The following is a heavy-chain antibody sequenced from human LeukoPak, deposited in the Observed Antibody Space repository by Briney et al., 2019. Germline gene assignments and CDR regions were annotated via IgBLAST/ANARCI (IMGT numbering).Heavy chain of an antibody. V-gene: IGHV4-59*08. Sequence: SETLSLTCTVSGGSVSSYCWSWIRQPPGKGLEWMGYFYYSGSTNYNPSLKSRVSISVDTSKSQFSLKLTSVTAADTAVYYCARTRSQGIAAQYFDYWGQGTLVTVSS. CDR1: GGSVSSYC. CDR2: FYYSGST. J-gene: IGHJ4*02. CDR3: ARTRSQGIAAQYFDY. D-gene: IGHD6-13*01.